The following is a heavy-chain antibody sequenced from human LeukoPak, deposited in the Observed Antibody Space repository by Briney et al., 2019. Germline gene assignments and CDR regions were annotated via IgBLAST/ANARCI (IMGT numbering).Heavy chain of an antibody. CDR3: ARDHGDYYFDY. V-gene: IGHV3-74*01. CDR2: INSDGSST. CDR1: GFTFSTYC. J-gene: IGHJ4*02. D-gene: IGHD4-17*01. Sequence: GGSLRLSCAASGFTFSTYCMHWVRQAPGKGLVWVSRINSDGSSTNYADSVKGRFTISRDNAKNTLYLQMNSLRAEDTAVYYCARDHGDYYFDYWGQGTLVTVSS.